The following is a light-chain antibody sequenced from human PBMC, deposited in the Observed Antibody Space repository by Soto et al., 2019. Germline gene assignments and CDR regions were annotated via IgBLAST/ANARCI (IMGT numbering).Light chain of an antibody. CDR2: AAS. Sequence: DIQMAHSPSSLSASFGARGTHPCRASQTISNYLNWYQQKSGRAPELLVYAASNLQSGVPSRFTGSGSGTHFTLTISSLQPEDFATYYCQQSYSTITFGQGTRLEIK. V-gene: IGKV1-39*01. CDR1: QTISNY. CDR3: QQSYSTIT. J-gene: IGKJ5*01.